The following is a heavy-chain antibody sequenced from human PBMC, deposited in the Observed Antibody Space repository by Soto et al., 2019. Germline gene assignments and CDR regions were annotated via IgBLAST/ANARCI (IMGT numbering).Heavy chain of an antibody. Sequence: SQTLSLTCAISGDSVSSNSAAWNWIRQSPSRGLEWLGRTYYRSKWYNDYAVSVKSRITINPDTSKNQFSLQLNSVTPEDTAVYYCARDGFEYSSSSPKGGYYYYGMDVWGQGTTVTSP. V-gene: IGHV6-1*01. D-gene: IGHD6-6*01. J-gene: IGHJ6*02. CDR1: GDSVSSNSAA. CDR3: ARDGFEYSSSSPKGGYYYYGMDV. CDR2: TYYRSKWYN.